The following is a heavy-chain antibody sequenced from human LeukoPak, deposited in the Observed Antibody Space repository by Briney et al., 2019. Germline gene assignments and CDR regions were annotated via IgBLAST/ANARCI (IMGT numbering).Heavy chain of an antibody. CDR1: GFTFSSYG. D-gene: IGHD2-8*01. CDR3: ARGFEENGPSDY. J-gene: IGHJ4*02. V-gene: IGHV3-33*01. Sequence: GGSLRLSCAASGFTFSSYGMHWVRQAPGKGLEWVAVIWYDGSNKYYADSVKGRFTISRDNSKNTLYLQMNSLRAEDTAVYYCARGFEENGPSDYWGQGTLVTVSS. CDR2: IWYDGSNK.